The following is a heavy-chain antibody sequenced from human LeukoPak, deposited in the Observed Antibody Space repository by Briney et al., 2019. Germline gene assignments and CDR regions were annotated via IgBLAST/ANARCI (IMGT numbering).Heavy chain of an antibody. Sequence: PGGSLRLSCAASGFTFDDYAMHWVRQAPGKGLEWVSGISWNSGSIGYADSVKGRFTISRDNAKNSLYLQMNSLRAEDTALYYCAKDFGYSSGWYAFDIWGQGTMVTVSS. CDR3: AKDFGYSSGWYAFDI. J-gene: IGHJ3*02. V-gene: IGHV3-9*01. CDR1: GFTFDDYA. D-gene: IGHD6-19*01. CDR2: ISWNSGSI.